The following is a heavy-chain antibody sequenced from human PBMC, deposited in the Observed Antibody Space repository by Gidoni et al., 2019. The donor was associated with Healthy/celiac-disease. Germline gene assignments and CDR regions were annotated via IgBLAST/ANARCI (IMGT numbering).Heavy chain of an antibody. Sequence: QVQLQESGPGLVKPSETLSITCTVSGGSISSYYWSWSRQPPGKGLAWIGYISYSGSTNYNPSLKRLVTISVDTSKIQFSLKLSSVTAADTAVYYCARGGWGGYYLLDVPNWFDPWVQGTLVTVSS. J-gene: IGHJ5*02. CDR3: ARGGWGGYYLLDVPNWFDP. CDR2: ISYSGST. D-gene: IGHD3-3*01. V-gene: IGHV4-59*01. CDR1: GGSISSYY.